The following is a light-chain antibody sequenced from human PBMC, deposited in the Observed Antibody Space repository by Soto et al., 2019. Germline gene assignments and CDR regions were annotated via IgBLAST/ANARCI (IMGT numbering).Light chain of an antibody. J-gene: IGKJ1*01. V-gene: IGKV3-11*01. Sequence: EIVMTQSPATLSVSPGERATLSFRASQSISNKLVWYQQKPGQAPRLLIYDASNRATGIPARFSGSGSGTDFTLTISSLEPEDVAVYYCQQRGNRPPWTFGQGTKVDIK. CDR1: QSISNK. CDR3: QQRGNRPPWT. CDR2: DAS.